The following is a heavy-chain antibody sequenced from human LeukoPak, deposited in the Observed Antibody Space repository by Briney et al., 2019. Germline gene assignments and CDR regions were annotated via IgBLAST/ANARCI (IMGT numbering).Heavy chain of an antibody. J-gene: IGHJ3*02. V-gene: IGHV3-23*01. CDR2: ISGNGGTT. Sequence: GGSLRLSCAASGFTFSSSAMSWVRQAPGKGLEWVSGISGNGGTTYYADSVKGRFTISRDNSKSTLYLQMNSLRAEDTAVYYCAKLRAFDIWGQGTMVTVSS. CDR3: AKLRAFDI. CDR1: GFTFSSSA.